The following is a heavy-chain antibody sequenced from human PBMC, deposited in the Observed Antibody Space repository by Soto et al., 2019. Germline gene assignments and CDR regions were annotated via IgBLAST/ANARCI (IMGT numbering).Heavy chain of an antibody. V-gene: IGHV1-2*04. CDR1: GYTFTGYY. CDR2: INPNSGGT. Sequence: VASVKVSCKASGYTFTGYYMHWVRQAPGQGLEWMGWINPNSGGTNYAQKFQGWVTMTRDTSISTAYMELSRLRSDDTAVYYCARDHYYASSGYYRFDYWGQGTLVTVSS. J-gene: IGHJ4*02. CDR3: ARDHYYASSGYYRFDY. D-gene: IGHD3-22*01.